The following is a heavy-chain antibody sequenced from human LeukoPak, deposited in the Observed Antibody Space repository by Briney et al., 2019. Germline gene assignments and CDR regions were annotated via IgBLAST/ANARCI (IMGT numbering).Heavy chain of an antibody. V-gene: IGHV4-39*07. CDR1: GGSISSGTYY. CDR2: INHSGST. D-gene: IGHD3-16*01. J-gene: IGHJ4*02. Sequence: SETLSLTCTVSGGSISSGTYYWSWIRQPPGKGLEWIGEINHSGSTNYNPSLKSRVTISVDTSKNQFSLKLSSVTAADTAVYYCARGEGRRSLGYWGQGTLVTVSS. CDR3: ARGEGRRSLGY.